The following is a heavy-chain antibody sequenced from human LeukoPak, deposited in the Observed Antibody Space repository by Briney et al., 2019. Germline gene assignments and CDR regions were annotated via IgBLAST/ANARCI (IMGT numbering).Heavy chain of an antibody. D-gene: IGHD3-3*01. V-gene: IGHV3-30*02. CDR1: GFTFSNYG. Sequence: PGWSLRLSCAASGFTFSNYGIHWVRQAPGKGLEWVTFIRYDGRNKYYADSVKGRFTISRDNSNNTLYLQMNSLRAEDTAVYYCAKEEWLGKMNYFDYWGQGTLVTVSS. CDR3: AKEEWLGKMNYFDY. CDR2: IRYDGRNK. J-gene: IGHJ4*02.